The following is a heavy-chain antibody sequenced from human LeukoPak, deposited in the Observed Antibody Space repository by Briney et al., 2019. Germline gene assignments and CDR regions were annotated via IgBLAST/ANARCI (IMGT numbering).Heavy chain of an antibody. D-gene: IGHD3-10*01. CDR1: GFTFSSYA. CDR3: AKKRAYRGSGSYSDY. CDR2: ISGSGGST. Sequence: GGSLRLSCAASGFTFSSYAMSWVRQAPGKGLEWVSAISGSGGSTYYADSVKGRFPISRDNYKNKLYLQMNSLRAEDTAVYYCAKKRAYRGSGSYSDYWGQGTLVTVSS. J-gene: IGHJ4*02. V-gene: IGHV3-23*01.